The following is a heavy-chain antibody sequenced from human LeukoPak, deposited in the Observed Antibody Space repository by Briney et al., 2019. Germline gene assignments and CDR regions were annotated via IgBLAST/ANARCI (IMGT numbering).Heavy chain of an antibody. V-gene: IGHV4-4*02. CDR1: GGSISSSNW. D-gene: IGHD6-19*01. Sequence: SETLSLTCAVSGGSISSSNWWSWVRQPLGKGLEWIGEIYHSGSTNYNPSLKSRVTISVDKSKNQFSLKLSSVTAADTAVYYCARAAFGSGWYAALDYWGQGTLVTVSS. CDR2: IYHSGST. CDR3: ARAAFGSGWYAALDY. J-gene: IGHJ4*02.